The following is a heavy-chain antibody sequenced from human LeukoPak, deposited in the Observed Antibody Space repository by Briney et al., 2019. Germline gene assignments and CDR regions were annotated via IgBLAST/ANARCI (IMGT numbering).Heavy chain of an antibody. D-gene: IGHD3-22*01. V-gene: IGHV3-53*01. CDR1: GFTFSSYA. J-gene: IGHJ4*02. CDR2: IYSGGST. CDR3: ASYYYDSSGYFDY. Sequence: GGSLRLSCEASGFTFSSYAMSWVRQAPGKGLEWVSVIYSGGSTYYADSVKGRFTISRDNSKNTLYLQMNSLRAEDTAVYYCASYYYDSSGYFDYWGQGTLVTVAS.